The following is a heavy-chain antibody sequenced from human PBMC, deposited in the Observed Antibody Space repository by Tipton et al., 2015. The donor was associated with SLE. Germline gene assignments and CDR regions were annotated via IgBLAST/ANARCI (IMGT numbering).Heavy chain of an antibody. V-gene: IGHV4-59*08. CDR2: IYHSGYSST. CDR3: VRRGVVSRFDP. D-gene: IGHD2-8*02. Sequence: LRLSCSVSGASIRSQYWGWIRQPPGKGLEWIGYIYHSGYSSTNYNPSLKSRVTLSVDTSKNQCFLKLNSVTAADTAVYYCVRRGVVSRFDPWGQGTLVTVSS. J-gene: IGHJ5*02. CDR1: GASIRSQY.